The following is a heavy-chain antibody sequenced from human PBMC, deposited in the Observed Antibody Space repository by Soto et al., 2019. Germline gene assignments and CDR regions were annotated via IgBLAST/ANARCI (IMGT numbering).Heavy chain of an antibody. D-gene: IGHD3-22*01. CDR2: MNPNSGDT. CDR3: AKVSRRGSAIDFDY. Sequence: QVQLVQSGAEVREPGASVKVSCKASGYSFINYDMNWVRQATGQGPEWMGWMNPNSGDTGYAQKFQGRVTMTRDTXITTAYMELSRLRAEDTAVYYCAKVSRRGSAIDFDYWGQGTLVTVSS. CDR1: GYSFINYD. V-gene: IGHV1-8*01. J-gene: IGHJ4*02.